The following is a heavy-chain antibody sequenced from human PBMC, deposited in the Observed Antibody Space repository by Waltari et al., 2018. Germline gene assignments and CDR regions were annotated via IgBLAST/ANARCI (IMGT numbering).Heavy chain of an antibody. CDR2: INPSGGST. Sequence: QVQLVQSGPEVKKPGASVKVSCKASGYTFPSYYMHWVRQAPGQGLEWMGIINPSGGSTGYEQRFQGRVTMTRDTSTSTVYMELSSLRSEDTAVYYCAVRDSGAFDIWGQGTKVTVSS. D-gene: IGHD7-27*01. CDR1: GYTFPSYY. CDR3: AVRDSGAFDI. J-gene: IGHJ3*02. V-gene: IGHV1-46*01.